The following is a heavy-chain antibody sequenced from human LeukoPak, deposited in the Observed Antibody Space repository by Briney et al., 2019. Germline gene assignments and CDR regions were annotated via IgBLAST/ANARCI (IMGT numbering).Heavy chain of an antibody. CDR3: ARDQSVQLERRDAFDI. CDR1: GFTFTSYS. J-gene: IGHJ3*02. CDR2: ISSSSSYI. Sequence: GGSLRLSCAASGFTFTSYSMNWVRQAPGKGLEWVSSISSSSSYIYYADSVKGRFTISRDNAKNSLYLQMNSLRAEDTAVYYCARDQSVQLERRDAFDIWGQGTMVTVSS. V-gene: IGHV3-21*01. D-gene: IGHD1-1*01.